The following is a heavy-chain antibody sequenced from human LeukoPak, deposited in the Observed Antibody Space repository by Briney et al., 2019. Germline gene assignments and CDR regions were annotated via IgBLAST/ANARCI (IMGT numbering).Heavy chain of an antibody. CDR3: AKAVVPAVKQ. CDR1: GFTFSSSA. CDR2: ISGSGGST. Sequence: GGSLRLSCAASGFTFSSSAMNWVRQAPGKGLEWVSAISGSGGSTYYADSVKGRFTISRDNSKNTLYLQMNSLRAEDTAVYYCAKAVVPAVKQWGQGTLVTVSS. V-gene: IGHV3-23*01. D-gene: IGHD2-2*01. J-gene: IGHJ4*02.